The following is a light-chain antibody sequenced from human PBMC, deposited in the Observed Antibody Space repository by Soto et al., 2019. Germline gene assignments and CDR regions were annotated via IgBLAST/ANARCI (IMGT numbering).Light chain of an antibody. Sequence: EIVSTQSPATVSLSPGERATLSGRASLTVSDNYLAWYQQKAGQAPRLVIYDASNRATGIPDRFSASGSGTDFTLTISSLEPEDFAVYYCQQYGSSGTLGQGTKVDI. CDR2: DAS. J-gene: IGKJ1*01. CDR3: QQYGSSGT. V-gene: IGKV3-20*01. CDR1: LTVSDNY.